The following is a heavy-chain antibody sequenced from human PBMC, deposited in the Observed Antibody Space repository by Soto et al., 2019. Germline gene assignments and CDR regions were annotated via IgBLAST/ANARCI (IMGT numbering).Heavy chain of an antibody. V-gene: IGHV1-8*01. J-gene: IGHJ6*02. D-gene: IGHD1-26*01. CDR2: MNPNSGNT. CDR3: ASLVGATDYYYYGMDV. CDR1: GYTFTSYD. Sequence: ASVKVSCKASGYTFTSYDINWVRQATGQGLEWMGWMNPNSGNTGYAQKFQGRVTMTRNTSISTAYMELSSLRSEDTAVYYCASLVGATDYYYYGMDVWGQWTTVTVSS.